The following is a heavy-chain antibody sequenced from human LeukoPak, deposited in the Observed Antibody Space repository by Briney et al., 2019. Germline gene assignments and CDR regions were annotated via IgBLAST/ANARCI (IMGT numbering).Heavy chain of an antibody. CDR3: ARPGTTVPHDAFDI. CDR2: LYRGGAT. V-gene: IGHV3-53*05. J-gene: IGHJ3*02. CDR1: GFTVSSDY. D-gene: IGHD4-17*01. Sequence: GGSVRLSCAASGFTVSSDYMSWVRQAPGKELQWVSILYRGGATYYADSVKGRFTISRDNSKNTLYLQMSSLRAEDTAVYYCARPGTTVPHDAFDIWGQGTMVTVSS.